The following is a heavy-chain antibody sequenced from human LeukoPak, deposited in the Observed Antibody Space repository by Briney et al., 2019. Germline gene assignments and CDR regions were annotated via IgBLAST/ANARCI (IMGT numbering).Heavy chain of an antibody. D-gene: IGHD3-10*01. J-gene: IGHJ6*02. Sequence: GGSLRLSCAASGFTFSSYSMNWVRQAPGKGLEWVSSISSSSSYIYYADSVKGRFTISRDNAKNSLYLQMNSLRAEDTAVYYCARDSMVRGGDYYGMDVWGQGTTVTVSS. CDR2: ISSSSSYI. V-gene: IGHV3-21*01. CDR1: GFTFSSYS. CDR3: ARDSMVRGGDYYGMDV.